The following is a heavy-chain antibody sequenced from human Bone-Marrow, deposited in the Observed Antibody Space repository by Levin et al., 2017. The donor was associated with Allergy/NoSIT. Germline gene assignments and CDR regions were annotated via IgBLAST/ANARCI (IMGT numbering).Heavy chain of an antibody. CDR1: GFTFSSYA. V-gene: IGHV3-30-3*01. D-gene: IGHD5-12*01. J-gene: IGHJ3*02. CDR2: ISYDGSNK. Sequence: GGSLRLSCAASGFTFSSYAMHWVRQAPGKGLEWVAVISYDGSNKYYADSVKGRFTISRDNSKNTLYLQMNSLRAEDTAVYYCARGWAGYADAFDIWGQGTMVTVSS. CDR3: ARGWAGYADAFDI.